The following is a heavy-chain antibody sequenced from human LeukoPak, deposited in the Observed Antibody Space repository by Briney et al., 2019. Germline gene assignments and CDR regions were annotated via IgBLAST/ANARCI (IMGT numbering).Heavy chain of an antibody. V-gene: IGHV3-7*01. CDR2: IKQDGSEK. CDR1: GFTFSSYW. D-gene: IGHD3-10*01. J-gene: IGHJ4*02. CDR3: ARIGVEMVRGVIGFDY. Sequence: GGSLRLSCAASGFTFSSYWMSWVRQAPGKGLEWVANIKQDGSEKYYVDSVKGRFTISRDKAKNSLYLQMNSLRAEDTAVYYCARIGVEMVRGVIGFDYWGQGTLVTVSS.